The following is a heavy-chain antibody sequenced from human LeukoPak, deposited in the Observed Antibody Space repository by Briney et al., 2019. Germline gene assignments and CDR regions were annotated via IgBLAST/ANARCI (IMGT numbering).Heavy chain of an antibody. CDR2: ISGSGGST. CDR3: VKPPYGRDVYNYFDY. J-gene: IGHJ4*02. D-gene: IGHD5-24*01. Sequence: GGSLRLSCAGSGFTFRIYAMSWVRQAPGKGLEWVSAISGSGGSTYYADSVKGRFTISRDNSKNTLYLQMNSLRVEDTAVYYCVKPPYGRDVYNYFDYWGQGTPVTVSS. CDR1: GFTFRIYA. V-gene: IGHV3-23*01.